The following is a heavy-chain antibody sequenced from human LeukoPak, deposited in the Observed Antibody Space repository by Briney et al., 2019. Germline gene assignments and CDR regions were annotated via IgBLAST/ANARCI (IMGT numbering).Heavy chain of an antibody. V-gene: IGHV3-23*01. D-gene: IGHD5-12*01. CDR3: ARVGYSGYDYDY. CDR1: GFTFSSYA. Sequence: PGGSLRLSCEASGFTFSSYAMSWVRQAPGKGLEWVSVISGSGDSTCYADSVEGRCTSSRDNSKDALYLQMNSLRAEDTAVYYCARVGYSGYDYDYWGQGTLVTVPS. CDR2: ISGSGDST. J-gene: IGHJ4*02.